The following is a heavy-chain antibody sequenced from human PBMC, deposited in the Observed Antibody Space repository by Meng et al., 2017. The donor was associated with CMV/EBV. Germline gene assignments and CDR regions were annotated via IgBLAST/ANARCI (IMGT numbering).Heavy chain of an antibody. CDR3: ARRRGVYHFLEGGGDAYFDC. V-gene: IGHV1-18*01. D-gene: IGHD3-16*01. J-gene: IGHJ4*02. Sequence: ASVKVSCKGSGYYFNAFGISWMRQAPGQGLEWMGWINTANGAPRYAQRFQGRVTMTTDKSTATSYMELRSLTSDDTAVYYCARRRGVYHFLEGGGDAYFDCWGQGTPVTVSS. CDR1: GYYFNAFG. CDR2: INTANGAP.